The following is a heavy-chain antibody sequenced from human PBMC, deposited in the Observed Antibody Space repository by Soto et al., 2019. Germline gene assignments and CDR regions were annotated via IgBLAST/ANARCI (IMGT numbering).Heavy chain of an antibody. CDR2: ISGSGGTT. CDR1: GFTFSSDA. Sequence: PGGSLRLSFAASGFTFSSDAMSWVRQAPGKGLEWVSVISGSGGTTDYAAPVKGRFTISRDDSKNTLYLQMNSLKTEDTAVYYCTTDPVTMIVVVPSSGWGQGTLVTVSS. D-gene: IGHD3-22*01. V-gene: IGHV3-23*01. CDR3: TTDPVTMIVVVPSSG. J-gene: IGHJ4*02.